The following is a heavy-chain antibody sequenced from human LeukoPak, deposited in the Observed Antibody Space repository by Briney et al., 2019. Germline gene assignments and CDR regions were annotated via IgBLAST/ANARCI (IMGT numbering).Heavy chain of an antibody. CDR1: GFTVSSNY. CDR2: IYSGGST. Sequence: GGSLRLSCAASGFTVSSNYMSWVRQAPGKGLEWVSVIYSGGSTYYADSVKGRFTISRDNSKNTLYLQMNSLRAEDTAVYYCARGELVLFYGMDVWGQGTTVTVSS. J-gene: IGHJ6*02. V-gene: IGHV3-66*01. CDR3: ARGELVLFYGMDV. D-gene: IGHD6-13*01.